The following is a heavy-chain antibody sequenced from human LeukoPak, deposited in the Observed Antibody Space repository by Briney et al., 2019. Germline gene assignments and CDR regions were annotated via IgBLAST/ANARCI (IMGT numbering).Heavy chain of an antibody. CDR2: ISDDGVYT. CDR3: AQGTPRDCYNSGYFDY. D-gene: IGHD5-24*01. Sequence: GGSLRLSYAASGFIFCTYAMRGVRQAAGKGLEWVTIISDDGVYTYYAEFVEGRFTISRDNFKNTLQLQMNSPRAEDTAVYYCAQGTPRDCYNSGYFDYWGQGTLVTVSS. CDR1: GFIFCTYA. V-gene: IGHV3-23*01. J-gene: IGHJ4*02.